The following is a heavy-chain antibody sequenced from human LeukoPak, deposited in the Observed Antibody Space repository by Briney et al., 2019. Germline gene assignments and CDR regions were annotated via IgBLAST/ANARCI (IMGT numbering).Heavy chain of an antibody. CDR1: EFTFSSYD. J-gene: IGHJ5*02. CDR2: IGTAGGT. D-gene: IGHD6-13*01. V-gene: IGHV3-13*04. CDR3: ARGFIAAANTIVWFDP. Sequence: GGSLRLSCAASEFTFSSYDMHWVRQATGKGLEWASTIGTAGGTYYPGSVKGRFTISRENAKNSLYLQMNSLRAGDTAVYYCARGFIAAANTIVWFDPWGQGTLVTVSS.